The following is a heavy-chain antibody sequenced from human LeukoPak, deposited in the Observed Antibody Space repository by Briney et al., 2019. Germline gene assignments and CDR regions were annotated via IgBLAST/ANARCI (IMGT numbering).Heavy chain of an antibody. CDR1: GFTFSGSW. CDR3: ARSMGE. D-gene: IGHD3-16*01. Sequence: GGSLRLSCEASGFTFSGSWMHWVRQAPGKGLEWVSCINTDGSGTSYADSVKGRFTISRDNAKNTLYLQMNSLRAEDTAVYYCARSMGEGGQGTLVTVSS. V-gene: IGHV3-74*01. J-gene: IGHJ4*02. CDR2: INTDGSGT.